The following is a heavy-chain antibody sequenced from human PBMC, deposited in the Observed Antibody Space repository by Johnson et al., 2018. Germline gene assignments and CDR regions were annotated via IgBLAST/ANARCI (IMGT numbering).Heavy chain of an antibody. CDR1: GFTPDDYV. V-gene: IGHV3-9*02. CDR3: ARETPIDGSGGSCQPDALDI. Sequence: VQLVESGGALVQPGRSLRLSCAASGFTPDDYVMHWVRQAPGKGLEWVSGISWNRGSIGYADSVKGRFTISRDNAKNSLYLQMNGLRDGDTVFYDRARETPIDGSGGSCQPDALDIWGQGTMVTVSS. J-gene: IGHJ3*02. CDR2: ISWNRGSI. D-gene: IGHD2-15*01.